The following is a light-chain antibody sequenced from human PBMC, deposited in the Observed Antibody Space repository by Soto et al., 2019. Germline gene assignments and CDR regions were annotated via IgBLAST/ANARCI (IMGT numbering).Light chain of an antibody. Sequence: DIQMTQSPSSLSASVGDRVTITCRASQGISNYLAWYQQKPGKVPKVLIYAASTLQSGVPSRFSGSGSGTDFTPTISSLQPEDVATYYCQKYNSAPTTFGQGTKVEIK. J-gene: IGKJ1*01. CDR3: QKYNSAPTT. CDR2: AAS. CDR1: QGISNY. V-gene: IGKV1-27*01.